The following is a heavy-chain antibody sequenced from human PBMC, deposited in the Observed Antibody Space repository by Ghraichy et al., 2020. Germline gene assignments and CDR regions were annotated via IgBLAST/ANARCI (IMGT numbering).Heavy chain of an antibody. CDR2: INQDGTVK. D-gene: IGHD1-26*01. J-gene: IGHJ4*02. Sequence: GGSLRLSCAASGCTFSNYCLSWVRQAPGKGLELVANINQDGTVKRYVDSVKGRFAISRDNAKNSMYLQMNSLRVEDTAVYYCVGSGAATDWGQGTLVTDSS. CDR3: VGSGAATD. CDR1: GCTFSNYC. V-gene: IGHV3-7*03.